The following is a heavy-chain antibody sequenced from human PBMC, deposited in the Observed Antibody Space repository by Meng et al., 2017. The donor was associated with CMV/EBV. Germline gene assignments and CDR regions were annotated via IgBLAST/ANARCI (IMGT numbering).Heavy chain of an antibody. J-gene: IGHJ3*02. D-gene: IGHD2-15*01. CDR3: ARDHPVRGGHDAFHI. Sequence: SETLSLTCAVYGGSFSGYYWGWIRQSPGKGLEWIASIYSSGNTYYNPSLKSRVTISADTSKNQFSLNLTSVTAADTAVYFCARDHPVRGGHDAFHIWGQGTLVTVSS. V-gene: IGHV4-34*11. CDR1: GGSFSGYY. CDR2: IYSSGNT.